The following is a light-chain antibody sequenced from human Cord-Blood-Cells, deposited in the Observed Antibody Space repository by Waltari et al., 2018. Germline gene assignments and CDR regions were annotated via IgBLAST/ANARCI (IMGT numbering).Light chain of an antibody. CDR3: QQYNNWPPFLYT. V-gene: IGKV3-15*01. CDR2: GAS. J-gene: IGKJ2*01. Sequence: SPATLSVSPGERATLSCRASQSVSSNLAWYQQKPGQAPRLLIYGASTRATGIPARFSGSGSGTEFTLTISSLQSEDFAVYYCQQYNNWPPFLYTFGQGTKLEIK. CDR1: QSVSSN.